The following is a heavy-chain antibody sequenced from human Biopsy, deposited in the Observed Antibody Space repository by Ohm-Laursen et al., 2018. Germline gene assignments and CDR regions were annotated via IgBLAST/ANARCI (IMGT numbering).Heavy chain of an antibody. D-gene: IGHD7-27*01. V-gene: IGHV3-30*18. CDR2: ISDDGRNK. Sequence: SLRLSCTASGFSFSSYGMHWVRQAPGKGLEWVAVISDDGRNKYYIDSVRGRFTISRDNSKNTLYLQMSNLRAEETAVFYCAKDPRNNNWGVENWGQGTLVTVSS. CDR3: AKDPRNNNWGVEN. J-gene: IGHJ4*02. CDR1: GFSFSSYG.